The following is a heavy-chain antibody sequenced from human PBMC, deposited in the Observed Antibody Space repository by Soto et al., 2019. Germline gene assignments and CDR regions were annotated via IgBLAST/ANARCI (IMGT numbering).Heavy chain of an antibody. J-gene: IGHJ4*02. V-gene: IGHV4-31*03. CDR1: GGSISSGDYY. CDR2: TFYNGST. Sequence: QVQLQESGPGLVKPSQTLSLPCSVPGGSISSGDYYWSWVRQHPGKGLGGIGYTFYNGSTCYNPSLKSRVTISVDTSKNQFSLKLSSVPAADTAVYYCARGGSGDIVVVAAIDYWGQGTLVTVSS. CDR3: ARGGSGDIVVVAAIDY. D-gene: IGHD2-15*01.